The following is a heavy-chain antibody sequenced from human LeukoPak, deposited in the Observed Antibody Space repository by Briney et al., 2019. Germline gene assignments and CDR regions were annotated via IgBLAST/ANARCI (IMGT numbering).Heavy chain of an antibody. CDR3: ARDDRYYYDSSGYYFG. CDR1: GGTFSRDT. Sequence: SSLKVSCKASGGTFSRDTISGVRQAPEQRLEWMGRIIPILGIANYAQKFQGRVTITADKSTSTAYMELSSLRSEDTAVYYCARDDRYYYDSSGYYFGWGQGTLVTVSS. CDR2: IIPILGIA. V-gene: IGHV1-69*04. J-gene: IGHJ4*02. D-gene: IGHD3-22*01.